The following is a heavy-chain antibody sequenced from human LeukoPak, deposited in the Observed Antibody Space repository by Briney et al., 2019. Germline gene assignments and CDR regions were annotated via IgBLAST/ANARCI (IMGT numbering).Heavy chain of an antibody. CDR2: INPNTGGT. V-gene: IGHV1-2*02. J-gene: IGHJ6*02. Sequence: ASVKVSCTASGNTFTGYYMHWVRQAPGQGLEWMGWINPNTGGTDTAQKFQGRVTMTRDTSISTAYMELSRLRSDDTAVYYCTRDHCTRTNCYEDYYYGMDVWGQGTTVTVSS. CDR1: GNTFTGYY. D-gene: IGHD2-2*01. CDR3: TRDHCTRTNCYEDYYYGMDV.